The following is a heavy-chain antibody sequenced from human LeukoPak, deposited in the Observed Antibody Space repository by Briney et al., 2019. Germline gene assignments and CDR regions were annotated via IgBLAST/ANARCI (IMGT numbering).Heavy chain of an antibody. V-gene: IGHV1-69*05. CDR3: ARAPVLRYFDWLQKGAYFDY. CDR1: VGTFSRYA. CDR2: IIPIFGTA. D-gene: IGHD3-9*01. J-gene: IGHJ4*02. Sequence: SVKVSCKSSVGTFSRYAISWVRQAPGQRLEWMGGIIPIFGTANYAQRFQGRVTITTDESTSTAYMELSSLRSEDTAVYYCARAPVLRYFDWLQKGAYFDYWGQGTLVTVSS.